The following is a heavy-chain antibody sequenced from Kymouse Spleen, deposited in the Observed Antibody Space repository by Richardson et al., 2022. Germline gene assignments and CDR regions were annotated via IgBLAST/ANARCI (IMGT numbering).Heavy chain of an antibody. CDR3: ARGIVATIHYYGMDV. J-gene: IGHJ6*02. CDR2: INPSGGST. V-gene: IGHV1-46*03. CDR1: GYTFTSYY. D-gene: IGHD5-12*01. Sequence: QVQLVQSGAEVKKPGASVKVSCKASGYTFTSYYMHWVRQAPGQGLEWMGIINPSGGSTSYAQKFQGRVTMTRDTSTSTVYMELSSLRSEDTAVYYCARGIVATIHYYGMDVWGQGTTVTVSS.